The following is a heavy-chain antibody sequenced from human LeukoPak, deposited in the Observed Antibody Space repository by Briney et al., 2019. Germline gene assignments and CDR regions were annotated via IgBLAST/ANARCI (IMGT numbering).Heavy chain of an antibody. Sequence: PSETLSLTCAVSGGSISSSYWSWIRQPPGKGLEWIGYIHYSGNTNYNPSLKSRVTISEDTSKNQFSLKLSSVTAADTAVYYCASPYRSRFEYWGQGTLVTVSS. CDR3: ASPYRSRFEY. J-gene: IGHJ4*02. CDR2: IHYSGNT. V-gene: IGHV4-59*01. D-gene: IGHD1-26*01. CDR1: GGSISSSY.